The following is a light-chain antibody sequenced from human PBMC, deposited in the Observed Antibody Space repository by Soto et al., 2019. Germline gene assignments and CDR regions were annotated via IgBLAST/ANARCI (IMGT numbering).Light chain of an antibody. CDR2: AAS. CDR3: LQHNSYPRT. Sequence: DIQMTQSPSSLSDSVGARAPIPGREGKGIRKDLGWYQQKPGKAPKRLIYAASSLQSGVPSRFSGSGSGTEFTLTISSLQPEDFATYYCLQHNSYPRTFGQGTKVEIK. J-gene: IGKJ1*01. CDR1: KGIRKD. V-gene: IGKV1-17*01.